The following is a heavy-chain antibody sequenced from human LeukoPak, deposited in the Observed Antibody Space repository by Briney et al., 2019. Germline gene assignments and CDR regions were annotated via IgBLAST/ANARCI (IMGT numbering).Heavy chain of an antibody. Sequence: GGSLRLSCAASGFTFSSYSMNWVRQAPGKGLEWVSSSSSSSSYIYYADSVKGRFTISRDNAKNSLYLQMNSLSAEDTAVYYCARVRHQGYCSNTSCLNWFDPWGQGTLVTVSS. D-gene: IGHD2-2*01. J-gene: IGHJ5*02. CDR2: SSSSSSYI. CDR1: GFTFSSYS. CDR3: ARVRHQGYCSNTSCLNWFDP. V-gene: IGHV3-21*01.